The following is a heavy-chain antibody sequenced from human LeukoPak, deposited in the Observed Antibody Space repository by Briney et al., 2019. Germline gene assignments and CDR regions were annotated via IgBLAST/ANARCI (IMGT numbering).Heavy chain of an antibody. V-gene: IGHV3-23*01. CDR2: ISASRDIT. CDR1: GFTVSSNY. Sequence: GGSLRLSCAASGFTVSSNYMSWVRQAPGMGLEWLSYISASRDITYYADSVKGRFTISRDNSKNTLYLQMNSLRAEDTAIYYCAKGLIAAAGIYDSWGQGTLVTVSS. J-gene: IGHJ4*02. CDR3: AKGLIAAAGIYDS. D-gene: IGHD6-13*01.